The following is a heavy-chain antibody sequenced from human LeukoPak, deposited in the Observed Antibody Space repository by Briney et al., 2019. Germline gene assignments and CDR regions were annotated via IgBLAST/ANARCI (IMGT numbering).Heavy chain of an antibody. V-gene: IGHV4-59*08. CDR2: IYYSGST. CDR3: ARRGDWRYYFDY. J-gene: IGHJ4*02. CDR1: GGSLSSFY. Sequence: PSETLSLTCTVSGGSLSSFYWSWIRQPPGKGLEWIGYIYYSGSTNYNPSLKSRVTISVDTSKNQFSLKLSSVTAADTAVYYCARRGDWRYYFDYWGQGTLVTVSS. D-gene: IGHD2-21*02.